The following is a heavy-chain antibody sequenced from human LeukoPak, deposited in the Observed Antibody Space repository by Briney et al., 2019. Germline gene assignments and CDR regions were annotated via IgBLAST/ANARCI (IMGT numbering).Heavy chain of an antibody. J-gene: IGHJ5*02. CDR2: IYHTGTT. D-gene: IGHD2-2*02. CDR3: ARLGCGSTSCYKIWFDP. V-gene: IGHV4-38-2*01. Sequence: KPSENLSLTCAVSGFSISSGDYWGWIPQPPGKGLEGIGTIYHTGTTYYNPSLKSRVTIPVDTSSNQFSLRLSSVTAADTAVYYCARLGCGSTSCYKIWFDPWGQGTLVTVSS. CDR1: GFSISSGDY.